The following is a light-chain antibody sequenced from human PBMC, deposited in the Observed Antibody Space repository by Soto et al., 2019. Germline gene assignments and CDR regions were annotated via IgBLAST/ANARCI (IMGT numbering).Light chain of an antibody. CDR1: SSDVGGYAY. CDR2: EVS. CDR3: SSYTSRTTPV. J-gene: IGLJ2*01. V-gene: IGLV2-14*01. Sequence: QAVLTQPASVSGSPGQTITISCTGTSSDVGGYAYVSWYQQYPGKVPKLVISEVSNRPSGVSHRFSGSRSGNTASLTISGLPAEDEADYHCSSYTSRTTPVFGGGTQLTVL.